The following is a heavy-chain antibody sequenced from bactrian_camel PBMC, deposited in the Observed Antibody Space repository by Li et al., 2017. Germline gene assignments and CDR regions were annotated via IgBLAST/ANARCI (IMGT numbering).Heavy chain of an antibody. CDR2: IVTLGGTT. CDR3: AAQYTGISGCYSTDLAPASFDY. Sequence: QVQLVESGGGSVQAGGSLRLSCEVSGAIEGTNCIGWFHQYPGKEREGVAAIVTLGGTTYYDDSVTGRFTISQDNAKSTLYLQMFNLRAEDSALYYCAAQYTGISGCYSTDLAPASFDYWAQGTQVTVS. J-gene: IGHJ4*01. CDR1: GAIEGTNC. V-gene: IGHV3S54*01. D-gene: IGHD2*01.